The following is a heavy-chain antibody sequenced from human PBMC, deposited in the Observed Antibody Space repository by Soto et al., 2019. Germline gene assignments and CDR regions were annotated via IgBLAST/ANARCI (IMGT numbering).Heavy chain of an antibody. J-gene: IGHJ6*03. D-gene: IGHD2-8*02. V-gene: IGHV1-69*02. Sequence: EASVKVSCKASGGTFSSYTISWVRQAPGQGLEWMGRIIPILGIANYAQKFQGRVTITADKSTSTAYMELSSLRSEDTAVYYCASWTGDYYYYDMDVWGNGTPVTAP. CDR2: IIPILGIA. CDR3: ASWTGDYYYYDMDV. CDR1: GGTFSSYT.